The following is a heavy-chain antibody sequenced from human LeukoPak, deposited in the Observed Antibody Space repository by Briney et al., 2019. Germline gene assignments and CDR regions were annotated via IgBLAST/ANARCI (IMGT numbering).Heavy chain of an antibody. Sequence: SETLSLTCTVSGGPISSYYWSWIRQPPGKGLEWIGYIYYSGSTNYNPSLKSRVTISVDTSKNQFSLKLSSVTAADTAVYYCARGYCSGGSCPLDYWGQGTLVTVSS. CDR3: ARGYCSGGSCPLDY. J-gene: IGHJ4*02. V-gene: IGHV4-59*08. D-gene: IGHD2-15*01. CDR2: IYYSGST. CDR1: GGPISSYY.